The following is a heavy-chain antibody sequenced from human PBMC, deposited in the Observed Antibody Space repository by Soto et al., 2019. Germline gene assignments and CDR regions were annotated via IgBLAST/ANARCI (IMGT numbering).Heavy chain of an antibody. CDR3: ARDFVGGDAFDI. V-gene: IGHV1-69*04. D-gene: IGHD1-26*01. Sequence: SVKVCCTASGGTFGSYTSRWVRQAPGQGLEWMGRIIPILGIANYAQKFQGRVTITADKSTSTAYMELSSLRSEDTAVYYCARDFVGGDAFDIWGQGTMVTVSS. CDR2: IIPILGIA. J-gene: IGHJ3*02. CDR1: GGTFGSYT.